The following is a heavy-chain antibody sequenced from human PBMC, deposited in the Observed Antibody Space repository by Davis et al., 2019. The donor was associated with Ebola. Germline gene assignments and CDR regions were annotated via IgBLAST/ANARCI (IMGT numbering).Heavy chain of an antibody. CDR2: LNHSGST. V-gene: IGHV4-34*01. CDR3: ARAIWRYCSSTSCPRRFDP. J-gene: IGHJ5*02. Sequence: SETLSLTCAVYGGSFTGYYWRRIPQPPGKGLEWIGELNHSGSTNYNPSLKSRVTISVDTSKNQFSLKLSSVTAADTAVYYCARAIWRYCSSTSCPRRFDPWGQGTLVTDSS. CDR1: GGSFTGYY. D-gene: IGHD2-2*01.